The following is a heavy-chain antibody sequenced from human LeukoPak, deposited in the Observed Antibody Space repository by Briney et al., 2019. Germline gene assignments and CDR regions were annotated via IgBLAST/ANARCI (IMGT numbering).Heavy chain of an antibody. J-gene: IGHJ4*02. CDR3: ARGTAGSYYLDY. Sequence: PGGSLRLSCAASGFTVSSNYMSWVRQAPGKGLEWVSVIYSGGSTYYADSAKGRFTISRDNSKNTLYLQMNSLRAEDTAVYYCARGTAGSYYLDYWGQGTLVTVSS. V-gene: IGHV3-53*01. D-gene: IGHD1-26*01. CDR2: IYSGGST. CDR1: GFTVSSNY.